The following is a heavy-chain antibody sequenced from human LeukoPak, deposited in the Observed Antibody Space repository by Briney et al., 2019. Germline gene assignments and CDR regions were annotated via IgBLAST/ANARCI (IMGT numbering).Heavy chain of an antibody. CDR1: GGSFSGYY. Sequence: PSETLSLTCAVYGGSFSGYYWSWIRQPPGKGLEWIGEINHSGSTKYNPSPKSRVTISEDTSKHQFSLKLSSVTAADTAVYYCARGQYSSSPVFDFWGQGTLVTVSS. V-gene: IGHV4-34*01. D-gene: IGHD6-6*01. CDR3: ARGQYSSSPVFDF. J-gene: IGHJ4*02. CDR2: INHSGST.